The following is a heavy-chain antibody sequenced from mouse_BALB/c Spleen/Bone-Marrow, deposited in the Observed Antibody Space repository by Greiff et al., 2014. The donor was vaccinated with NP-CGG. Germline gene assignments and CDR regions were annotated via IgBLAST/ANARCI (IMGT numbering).Heavy chain of an antibody. CDR2: IWCGGST. CDR1: GFSLSRYS. V-gene: IGHV2-6-4*01. Sequence: SQNLSITCTVSGFSLSRYSVHWVRQPPGKGLEWLGMIWCGGSTDYNSALKPRLSISKDNSKSQVFLKMNSLQSGYTAMYYWARLDGIYGYYFDYWGQGTTLTVSS. D-gene: IGHD1-1*01. J-gene: IGHJ2*01. CDR3: ARLDGIYGYYFDY.